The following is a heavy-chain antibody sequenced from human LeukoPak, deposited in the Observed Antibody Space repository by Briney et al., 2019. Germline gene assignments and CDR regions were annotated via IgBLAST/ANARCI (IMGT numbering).Heavy chain of an antibody. Sequence: GESLRLSCAASGFTFSDYYMSWLRQAPGERLGWVSYISSSSSYTNYADSVKGRFTISRDNAKNSLYLQMNSLRAEDTAVYYCARAHIHYDSSGSLDYWGQGTLVTVSS. V-gene: IGHV3-11*06. CDR1: GFTFSDYY. D-gene: IGHD3-22*01. CDR3: ARAHIHYDSSGSLDY. CDR2: ISSSSSYT. J-gene: IGHJ4*02.